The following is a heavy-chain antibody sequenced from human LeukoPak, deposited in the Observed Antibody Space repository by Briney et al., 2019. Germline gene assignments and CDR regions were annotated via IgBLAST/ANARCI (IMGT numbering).Heavy chain of an antibody. CDR2: ILYSGST. CDR1: GGSISSYF. D-gene: IGHD3-22*01. CDR3: ARHGSVSSGALV. J-gene: IGHJ4*02. Sequence: SETLSLTCTVSGGSISSYFWSWIRQPPGKGLEWIGYILYSGSTNYNPSLKSRVTISVATSKNQFSLKLSSVTAADTAVYYCARHGSVSSGALVWGQGTLVTVSS. V-gene: IGHV4-59*08.